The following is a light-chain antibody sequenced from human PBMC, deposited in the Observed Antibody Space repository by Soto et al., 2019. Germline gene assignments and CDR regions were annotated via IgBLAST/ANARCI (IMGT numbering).Light chain of an antibody. Sequence: QSALTQPASVSGSPGQSITISCTGTSSDVGGYNYVSWYQQHPGKAPKLMIYEVSNRPSGVSNRFSGSKSGHTASLTISGLQSEDEADYFCCLYVGATTYVFGTGTKLTVL. J-gene: IGLJ1*01. CDR2: EVS. V-gene: IGLV2-14*01. CDR1: SSDVGGYNY. CDR3: CLYVGATTYV.